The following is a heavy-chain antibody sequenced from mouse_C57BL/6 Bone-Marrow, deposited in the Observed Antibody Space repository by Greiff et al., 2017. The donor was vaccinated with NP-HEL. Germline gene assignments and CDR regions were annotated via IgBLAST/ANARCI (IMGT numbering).Heavy chain of an antibody. CDR2: IDPENGDT. J-gene: IGHJ3*01. D-gene: IGHD1-1*01. CDR1: GFNIKDDY. V-gene: IGHV14-4*01. CDR3: TTGYYGSGYVAY. Sequence: VQLKESGAELVRPGASVKLSCTASGFNIKDDYMHWVKQRPEQGLEWIGWIDPENGDTEYASKFQGKATITADTSSNTAYLQLSSLTSEDTAVYYCTTGYYGSGYVAYWGQGTLVTVSA.